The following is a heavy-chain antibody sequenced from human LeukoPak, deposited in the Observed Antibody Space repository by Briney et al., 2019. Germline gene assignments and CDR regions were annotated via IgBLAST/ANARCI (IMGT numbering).Heavy chain of an antibody. CDR1: GGTFSSYA. J-gene: IGHJ4*01. V-gene: IGHV1-69*04. CDR3: ARSGWECSGGSCYLDY. CDR2: IIPIFGIA. Sequence: SVKVSCKASGGTFSSYAISWVRQAPGQGLEWMGRIIPIFGIANYAQKFQGRVTITADKSTSTAYMELSSLRSEDTAVYYCARSGWECSGGSCYLDYWGQEPWSPSPQ. D-gene: IGHD2-15*01.